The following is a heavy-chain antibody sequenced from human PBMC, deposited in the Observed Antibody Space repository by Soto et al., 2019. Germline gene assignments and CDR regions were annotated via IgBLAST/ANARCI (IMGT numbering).Heavy chain of an antibody. D-gene: IGHD5-18*01. Sequence: SETLSLTCAVYGGSFSGYYWSWIRQPPGKGLEWIGEINHSGSTNYNPSLKSRVTISVDTSKNQFSLKLSSVTAADTAVYYCARGKRGYSFLFSGYYYYGMDVWGQGTTVTVSS. CDR2: INHSGST. CDR1: GGSFSGYY. J-gene: IGHJ6*02. V-gene: IGHV4-34*01. CDR3: ARGKRGYSFLFSGYYYYGMDV.